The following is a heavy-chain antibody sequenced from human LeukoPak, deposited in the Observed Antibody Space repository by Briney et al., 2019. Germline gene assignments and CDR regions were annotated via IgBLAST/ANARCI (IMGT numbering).Heavy chain of an antibody. CDR3: VRERMAGRGSKALQFFDY. CDR2: IATAGDT. Sequence: GGSLRLSCAASGFTFSNYDFHWVRQATGKSLEWVSAIATAGDTYSPGSVKGRFTISRENAKNSVYLQMNSLRAGDTAVYYCVRERMAGRGSKALQFFDYWGQGTMVTVSS. J-gene: IGHJ4*02. D-gene: IGHD6-19*01. V-gene: IGHV3-13*04. CDR1: GFTFSNYD.